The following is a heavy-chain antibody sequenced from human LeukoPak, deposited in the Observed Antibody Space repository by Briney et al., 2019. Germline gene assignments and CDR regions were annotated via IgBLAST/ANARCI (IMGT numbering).Heavy chain of an antibody. D-gene: IGHD4-17*01. CDR3: ARGLNRNDYGDYGY. CDR2: IYYSGST. Sequence: PSETLSLTCTVSGGSISSSSYYWGWIRQPPGKGLEWIGSIYYSGSTYYNLSLKSRVTISVDTSKNQFSLKLSSVTAADTAVYYCARGLNRNDYGDYGYWGQGTLVTVSS. CDR1: GGSISSSSYY. V-gene: IGHV4-39*07. J-gene: IGHJ4*02.